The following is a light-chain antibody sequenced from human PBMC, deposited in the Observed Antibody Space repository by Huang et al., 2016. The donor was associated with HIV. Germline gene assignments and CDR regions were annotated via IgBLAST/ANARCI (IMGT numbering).Light chain of an antibody. J-gene: IGKJ4*01. CDR3: QQRSNWPRT. V-gene: IGKV3-11*01. CDR2: DAS. Sequence: EIVLTQSPATLSLSPGERATLSCRDSENIFNYLAWYQQKPGQAPRLLIYDASNRATGIPARFSGSGSGTDFTLTISSLEPEDFAVYYCQQRSNWPRTFGGGTKVEIK. CDR1: ENIFNY.